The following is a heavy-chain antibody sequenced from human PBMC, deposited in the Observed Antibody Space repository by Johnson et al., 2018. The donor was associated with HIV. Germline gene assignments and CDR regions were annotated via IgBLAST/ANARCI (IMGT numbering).Heavy chain of an antibody. J-gene: IGHJ3*02. CDR2: ISYDGSNK. CDR3: AKDRQWGPRDAFDI. D-gene: IGHD6-19*01. Sequence: QVQLVESGGGVVQPGRSLRLSCAASGFTFSSYAMHWVRQAPGKGLEWVAVISYDGSNKYYAASVKGRFTISRDNSKNTLYLQMNSLRAEDTAVYYCAKDRQWGPRDAFDIWGQGTMVTVSS. CDR1: GFTFSSYA. V-gene: IGHV3-30-3*01.